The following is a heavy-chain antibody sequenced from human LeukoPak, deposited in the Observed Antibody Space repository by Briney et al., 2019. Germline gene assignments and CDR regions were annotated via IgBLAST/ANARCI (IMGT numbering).Heavy chain of an antibody. CDR2: ISAYNGNT. D-gene: IGHD2-2*01. V-gene: IGHV1-18*01. Sequence: ASVKVSCKASGYTLTSYGISWVRQAPGQGLEWMGWISAYNGNTNYAQKLQGRVTMTTDTSTSTAYMELRSLRSDDTAAYYCARVPEDIVVVPAALPDYWGQGTLVTVSS. CDR3: ARVPEDIVVVPAALPDY. J-gene: IGHJ4*02. CDR1: GYTLTSYG.